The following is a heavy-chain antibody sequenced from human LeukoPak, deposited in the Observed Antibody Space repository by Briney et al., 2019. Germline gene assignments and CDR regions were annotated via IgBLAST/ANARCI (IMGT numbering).Heavy chain of an antibody. Sequence: ASVKVSCKASGYTFTDYYMHWVSQAPGQGLEWMGWINPNSGATNYAQKFQGRVTLTRDTSISTAYMELSRLRSEDTAVYYCASPGITMVRGVQDYWGQGTLVTVSS. V-gene: IGHV1-2*02. CDR2: INPNSGAT. D-gene: IGHD3-10*01. CDR1: GYTFTDYY. J-gene: IGHJ4*02. CDR3: ASPGITMVRGVQDY.